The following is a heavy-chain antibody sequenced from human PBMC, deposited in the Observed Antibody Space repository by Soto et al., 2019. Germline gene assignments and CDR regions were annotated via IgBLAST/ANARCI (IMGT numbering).Heavy chain of an antibody. J-gene: IGHJ4*02. CDR3: ATDSPANLYTFDY. CDR2: FDPEDGET. V-gene: IGHV1-24*01. Sequence: SVKVSCKVSGYTLTELSMHGVGQSPGKGLEWMGGFDPEDGETIYAQKFQGRVTMTEDTSTDTAYMELSSLRSEDTAVYYCATDSPANLYTFDYWGQGTLVTVSS. D-gene: IGHD4-4*01. CDR1: GYTLTELS.